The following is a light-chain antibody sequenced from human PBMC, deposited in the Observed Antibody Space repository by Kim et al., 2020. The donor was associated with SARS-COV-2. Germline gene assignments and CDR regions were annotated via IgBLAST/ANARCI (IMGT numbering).Light chain of an antibody. V-gene: IGKV1-39*01. CDR3: QQSYSSPWT. CDR1: QSISSY. J-gene: IGKJ1*01. Sequence: DIQMTQSPSSLSASVGDRVTITCRASQSISSYLNWYQQKPGKAPKLLIYAASSLQSGVPSRFSGSGSGTDFTLTISSLRPEEFATYYCQQSYSSPWTFGQGTKVDIK. CDR2: AAS.